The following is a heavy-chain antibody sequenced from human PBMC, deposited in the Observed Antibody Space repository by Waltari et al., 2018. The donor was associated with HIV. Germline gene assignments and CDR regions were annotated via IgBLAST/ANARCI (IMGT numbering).Heavy chain of an antibody. J-gene: IGHJ6*02. CDR3: ARQWLVRGYYYYYGMDV. Sequence: QLQLQESGPGLVKPSETLSLTCTVSGGSISSSSYYWGWIRQPPGKGLEWIGSIYYSGSTYYTPSLKSRVTISVDTSKNQFSLKLSSVTAADTAVYYCARQWLVRGYYYYYGMDVWGQGTTVTVSS. V-gene: IGHV4-39*01. D-gene: IGHD6-19*01. CDR2: IYYSGST. CDR1: GGSISSSSYY.